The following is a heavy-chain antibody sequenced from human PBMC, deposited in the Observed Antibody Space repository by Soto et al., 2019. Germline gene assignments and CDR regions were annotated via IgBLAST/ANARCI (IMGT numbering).Heavy chain of an antibody. CDR3: ARGGIGVVTANYYGMDV. CDR2: IYSGGST. V-gene: IGHV3-53*01. J-gene: IGHJ6*02. Sequence: PGGSLRLSCAASGFTVSSNYMNWVRQAPGKGLEWVSVIYSGGSTYYADSVKGRFTISRDNSKNTLYLQMNSLRAEDTAVYYCARGGIGVVTANYYGMDVWGQGTTVTVSS. CDR1: GFTVSSNY. D-gene: IGHD2-21*02.